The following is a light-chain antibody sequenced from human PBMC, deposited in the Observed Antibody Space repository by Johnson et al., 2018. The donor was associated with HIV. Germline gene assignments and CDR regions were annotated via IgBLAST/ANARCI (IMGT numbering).Light chain of an antibody. V-gene: IGLV1-51*01. CDR3: GTWDSSLRAGF. J-gene: IGLJ1*01. CDR1: SSNIGSNY. CDR2: END. Sequence: QSVLTQPPSVSAAPGQKVTISCSGSSSNIGSNYVSWYQQFPGAAPKLLIYENDKRPSGIPARFSGSKSGTSDALGITGLQTGDEANYYCGTWDSSLRAGFFGTGTKVTVL.